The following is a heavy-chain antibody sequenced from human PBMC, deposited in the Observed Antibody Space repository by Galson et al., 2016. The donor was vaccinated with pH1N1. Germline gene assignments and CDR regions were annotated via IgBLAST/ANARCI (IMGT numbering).Heavy chain of an antibody. CDR3: ARGAELYDHFDL. CDR1: GDPFINRNYY. J-gene: IGHJ4*02. CDR2: ILHGGEN. D-gene: IGHD2-8*01. V-gene: IGHV4-39*07. Sequence: ETLSLTCSVSGDPFINRNYYWGWIRQPPGKGLEWIGIILHGGENHYNPSLRIRFSVSLDASKKQFSLRVNSVTAADTAMYYCARGAELYDHFDLWGPGTLVTVSS.